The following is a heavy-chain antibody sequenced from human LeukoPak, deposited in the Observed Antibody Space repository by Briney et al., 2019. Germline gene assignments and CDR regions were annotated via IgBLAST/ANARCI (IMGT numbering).Heavy chain of an antibody. Sequence: SETLSLTCTVSGDSIRNYYLNWTRQPPGKGLEWIGVIHHSGSTDFNPSLKSRVTISIDTSENQFSLKLSSVTAADTAVYYCARGRSWYDYWGQGTLVTVSS. V-gene: IGHV4-59*01. J-gene: IGHJ4*02. CDR3: ARGRSWYDY. CDR2: IHHSGST. D-gene: IGHD6-13*01. CDR1: GDSIRNYY.